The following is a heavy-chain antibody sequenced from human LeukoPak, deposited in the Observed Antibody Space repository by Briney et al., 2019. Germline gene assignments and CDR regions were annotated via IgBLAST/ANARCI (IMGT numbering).Heavy chain of an antibody. CDR3: VREVSGLPNNWFDP. J-gene: IGHJ5*02. CDR1: GFTFSSYA. Sequence: GGSLRLSCAASGFTFSSYAMSWVRQAPGKGLEWVSAISGSGDGTYYADSVRARFTISRDNSMNTVDLRMSSLRAEDTAIYYCVREVSGLPNNWFDPWGQGTLVTVSS. CDR2: ISGSGDGT. D-gene: IGHD5-12*01. V-gene: IGHV3-23*01.